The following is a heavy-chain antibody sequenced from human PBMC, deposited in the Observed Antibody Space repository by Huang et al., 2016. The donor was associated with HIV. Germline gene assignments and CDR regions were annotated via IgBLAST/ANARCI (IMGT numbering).Heavy chain of an antibody. CDR3: ARIPSSPPYFFDY. Sequence: EVQLVESGGGLVQPGGSLRLSCAASGFTFGSYWMHWVRPAPGKGLGWVSRINSEGSSTSYADSVKGRFTIARDNTNNTVYLQRNSLRAEDTAVYYCARIPSSPPYFFDYWGQGTLVTVSS. J-gene: IGHJ4*02. V-gene: IGHV3-74*01. CDR2: INSEGSST. CDR1: GFTFGSYW.